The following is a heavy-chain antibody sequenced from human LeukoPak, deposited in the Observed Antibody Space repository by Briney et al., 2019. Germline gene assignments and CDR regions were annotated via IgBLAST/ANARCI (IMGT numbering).Heavy chain of an antibody. CDR3: ARRDIVVVVSASDY. CDR2: ITASGDST. V-gene: IGHV3-23*01. D-gene: IGHD2-15*01. Sequence: PGGSLRLSCAASGLTFSNYVMIWVRQAPGKGLEWVSDITASGDSTYYGDSVKGRFTMSRDNSKNTVYLQMNSLRVDDTAVYFCARRDIVVVVSASDYWGQGTLVTVSS. CDR1: GLTFSNYV. J-gene: IGHJ4*02.